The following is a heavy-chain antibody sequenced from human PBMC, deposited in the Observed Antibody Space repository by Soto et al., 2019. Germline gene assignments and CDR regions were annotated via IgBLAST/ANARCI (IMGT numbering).Heavy chain of an antibody. D-gene: IGHD6-13*01. J-gene: IGHJ6*02. CDR2: ISYDGSNK. CDR1: GFTFSSYA. CDR3: ALAAAGTHEDYYYYYGMDV. Sequence: GGSLRLSCAASGFTFSSYAMHWVRQAPGKGLEWVAVISYDGSNKYYADSVKGRFTISRDNSKNTLYLQMNSLRAEDTAVYYCALAAAGTHEDYYYYYGMDVWGQGTTVTVSS. V-gene: IGHV3-30-3*01.